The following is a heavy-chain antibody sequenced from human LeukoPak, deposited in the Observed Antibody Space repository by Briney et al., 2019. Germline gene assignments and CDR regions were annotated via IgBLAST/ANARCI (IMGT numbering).Heavy chain of an antibody. CDR3: ARDCCSGGSCYRPNPICC. D-gene: IGHD2-15*01. V-gene: IGHV3-66*01. Sequence: PGGSLRLSCAASGFTVSSNYMSWVRQAPGKGLEWVSVIYSGGSTYYADSVKGRFTISRDNSKNTLYLQMNSLRAEDTAVYYCARDCCSGGSCYRPNPICCWGQGTLVTVSS. CDR2: IYSGGST. J-gene: IGHJ4*02. CDR1: GFTVSSNY.